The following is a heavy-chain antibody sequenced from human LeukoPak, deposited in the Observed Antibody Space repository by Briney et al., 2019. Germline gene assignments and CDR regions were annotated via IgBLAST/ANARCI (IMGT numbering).Heavy chain of an antibody. D-gene: IGHD2-15*01. CDR3: ARDRICSGGSCYSHWFDP. CDR2: ISTGSSYI. Sequence: GGSLRLSCAASGFTFSSYAMNWVRQAPGKGLEWVSSISTGSSYIYYADSVKGRFTISRDNAKNSLYLQMNSLRAEDTAVYYCARDRICSGGSCYSHWFDPWGQGTLVTVSS. V-gene: IGHV3-21*01. CDR1: GFTFSSYA. J-gene: IGHJ5*02.